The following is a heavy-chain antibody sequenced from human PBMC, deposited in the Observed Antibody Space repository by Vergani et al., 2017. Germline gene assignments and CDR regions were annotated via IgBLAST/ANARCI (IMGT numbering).Heavy chain of an antibody. CDR1: GFTFSSYS. J-gene: IGHJ6*02. CDR3: ASMRAGYSSGWVARYYYYGMDV. Sequence: EVQLVESGGGLVKPGGSLRLSCAASGFTFSSYSMNWVRQAPGKGLEWVSSISSSSSYIYYADSVKGRFPISRDHAKNSLYRQMNSLRAEDTAVYYCASMRAGYSSGWVARYYYYGMDVWGQGTTVTVSS. CDR2: ISSSSSYI. V-gene: IGHV3-21*01. D-gene: IGHD6-19*01.